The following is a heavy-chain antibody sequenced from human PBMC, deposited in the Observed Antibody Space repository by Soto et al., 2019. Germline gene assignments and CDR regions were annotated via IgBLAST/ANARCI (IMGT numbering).Heavy chain of an antibody. Sequence: QVQLQQWGAGLLKPSETLSLTCAVHGGSFSGYYWSWIRQPPGKGLEWIGEINHSGSTNYNPPLKSRVTISVDTSKNQFSLKLSSVTAADTAVYYCARTRIAAAVRDYWGQGTLVTVSS. D-gene: IGHD6-13*01. CDR2: INHSGST. CDR1: GGSFSGYY. CDR3: ARTRIAAAVRDY. V-gene: IGHV4-34*01. J-gene: IGHJ4*02.